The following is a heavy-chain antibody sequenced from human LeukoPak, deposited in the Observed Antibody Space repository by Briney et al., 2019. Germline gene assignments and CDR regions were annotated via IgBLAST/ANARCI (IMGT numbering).Heavy chain of an antibody. D-gene: IGHD3-22*01. CDR2: IYTSGST. CDR1: GGSISSGSYY. J-gene: IGHJ5*02. CDR3: ARGPSRYYDSSGYYNWSDP. V-gene: IGHV4-61*02. Sequence: PSQTLSLTRTVSGGSISSGSYYWSWIRQPAGKGLEWIGRIYTSGSTNYNPSLKSRVTISVDTSKNQFSLKLSSVTAADTAVYYCARGPSRYYDSSGYYNWSDPWGQGTLVTVSS.